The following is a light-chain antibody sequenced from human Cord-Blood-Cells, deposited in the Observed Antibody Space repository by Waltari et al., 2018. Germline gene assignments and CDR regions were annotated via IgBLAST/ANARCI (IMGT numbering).Light chain of an antibody. CDR1: QSISSY. V-gene: IGKV1-39*01. CDR3: QQSYSTPPN. CDR2: AAS. Sequence: DIQMTQSPSSLSASVGDRVXXTCRASQSISSYLNWYQQKPGKAPKLLIYAASSLQSGVPSRFSGSGSGTDFTLTISSLQPEDFATYYCQQSYSTPPNFGGGTKVEIK. J-gene: IGKJ4*01.